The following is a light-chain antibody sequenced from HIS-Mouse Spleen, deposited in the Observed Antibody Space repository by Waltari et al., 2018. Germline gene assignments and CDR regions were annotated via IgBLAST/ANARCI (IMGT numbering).Light chain of an antibody. Sequence: QSVLTQPPSASGTPGQRVTISCSGSSSNIGSNTVNWYQQLPGTAPKLPIYSNNQRPPGVPDRFSGSKSGTSASLVISGLQSEDEADYYCAAWDDSLNGVVFGGGTKLTVL. V-gene: IGLV1-44*01. J-gene: IGLJ2*01. CDR1: SSNIGSNT. CDR2: SNN. CDR3: AAWDDSLNGVV.